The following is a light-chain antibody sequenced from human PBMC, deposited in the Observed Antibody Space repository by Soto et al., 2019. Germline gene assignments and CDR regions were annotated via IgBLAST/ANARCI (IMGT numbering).Light chain of an antibody. Sequence: DIQMTQSPSSLSASVGDRVTITCQASQDITNYLNWYQQKPGKAPKLLIYKASTLKSGVPSRFSGSGSGTEFTLTISSLQSEDFAVYYCQQYDDWPSFGQGTKVDIK. CDR3: QQYDDWPS. CDR2: KAS. V-gene: IGKV1-33*01. CDR1: QDITNY. J-gene: IGKJ1*01.